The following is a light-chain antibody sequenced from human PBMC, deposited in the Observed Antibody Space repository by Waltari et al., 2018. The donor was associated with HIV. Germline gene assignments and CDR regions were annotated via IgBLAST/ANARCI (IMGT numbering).Light chain of an antibody. J-gene: IGLJ1*01. Sequence: QSALTQPASVSGSPGQSITISCTGTSSNVGSDDLVSWYQQHPGEAPKLIIYEVTKRPSGVSNRVSGTKSGNTASLTVAGRQAEEEADYYCWSCPRSGIRYVVGTGTKVTVL. CDR1: SSNVGSDDL. V-gene: IGLV2-23*02. CDR3: WSCPRSGIRYV. CDR2: EVT.